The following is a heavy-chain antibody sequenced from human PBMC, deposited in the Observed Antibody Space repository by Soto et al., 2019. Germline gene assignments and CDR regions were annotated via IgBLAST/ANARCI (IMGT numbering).Heavy chain of an antibody. V-gene: IGHV4-30-2*01. CDR3: ARGLETYYYYYGMDV. Sequence: PSETLSLTCAVSGGSISSGGYSWSWIRQPPGKGLEWIGYIYHSGSTYYNPSLKSRVTISVDRSKNQFSLKLSSVTAADTAVYYCARGLETYYYYYGMDVWGQGTTVTVSS. D-gene: IGHD3-3*01. CDR1: GGSISSGGYS. CDR2: IYHSGST. J-gene: IGHJ6*02.